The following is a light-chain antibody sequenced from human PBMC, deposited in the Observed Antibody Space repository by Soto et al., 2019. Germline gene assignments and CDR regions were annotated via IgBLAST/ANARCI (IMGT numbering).Light chain of an antibody. Sequence: LMTQSPATLSVSPGESATVSCRASQSVSSALAWYQQKPGQAPRLLIYDASTRATGVSARFSGSGSGTEFTLTISSLQSEDFAVYYCQQYNNWPPWTFGQGTRVEIK. CDR3: QQYNNWPPWT. V-gene: IGKV3-15*01. J-gene: IGKJ1*01. CDR1: QSVSSA. CDR2: DAS.